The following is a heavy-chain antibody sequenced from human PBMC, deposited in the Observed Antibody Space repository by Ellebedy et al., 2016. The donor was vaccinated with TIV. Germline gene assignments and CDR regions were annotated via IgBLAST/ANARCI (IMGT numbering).Heavy chain of an antibody. V-gene: IGHV1-2*02. D-gene: IGHD1-14*01. CDR1: GYTFTGYY. Sequence: ASVKVSXXASGYTFTGYYMHWVRQAPGQGLEWMGWINPNSGGTNYAQKFQGRVTMTRDTSISTAYMELSRLRSDDTAVYYCARPLRPIMTTMDVWGKGTTVTVSS. CDR3: ARPLRPIMTTMDV. CDR2: INPNSGGT. J-gene: IGHJ6*03.